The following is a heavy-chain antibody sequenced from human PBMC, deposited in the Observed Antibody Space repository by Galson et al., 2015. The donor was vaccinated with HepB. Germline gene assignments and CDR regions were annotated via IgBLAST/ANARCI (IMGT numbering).Heavy chain of an antibody. Sequence: SVKVSCKASGYTFTSYGISWLRQAPGQGLEWMGWISAYNGNTNYAQKLQGRVTMTTDTSTSTAYMELRSLRSDDTAVYYCARDGYIGMIVVVPAAWGPGGAFDIWGQGTMVTVSS. CDR2: ISAYNGNT. J-gene: IGHJ3*02. CDR1: GYTFTSYG. V-gene: IGHV1-18*01. D-gene: IGHD2-2*01. CDR3: ARDGYIGMIVVVPAAWGPGGAFDI.